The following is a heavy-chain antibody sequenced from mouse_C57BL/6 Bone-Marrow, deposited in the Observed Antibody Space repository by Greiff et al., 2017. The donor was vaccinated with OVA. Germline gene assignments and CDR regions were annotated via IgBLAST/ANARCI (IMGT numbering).Heavy chain of an antibody. CDR3: ARGEAGTLRFAY. D-gene: IGHD4-1*01. CDR1: GYTFTSYG. Sequence: VQLQQSGAELARPGASVKLSCKASGYTFTSYGISWVKQRTGQGLEWIGEIYPRSGNTYYNEKFKGKATLTADKSSSTAYMELRSLTSEDSAVYFCARGEAGTLRFAYWGQGTLVTVSA. J-gene: IGHJ3*01. V-gene: IGHV1-81*01. CDR2: IYPRSGNT.